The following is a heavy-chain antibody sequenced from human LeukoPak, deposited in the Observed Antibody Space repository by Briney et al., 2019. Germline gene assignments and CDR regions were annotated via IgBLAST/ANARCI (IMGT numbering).Heavy chain of an antibody. Sequence: PGGSLRLSCAASGFTFSNYVMSWVRQAPGKGLEWVSATGSKGVTYYADSVKGRFTISRDNSKNALYLQMNGLRADDTAVYYCGIRDTSDYYVFWGQGTLVTVSS. D-gene: IGHD3-22*01. CDR2: TGSKGVT. CDR3: GIRDTSDYYVF. J-gene: IGHJ4*02. CDR1: GFTFSNYV. V-gene: IGHV3-23*01.